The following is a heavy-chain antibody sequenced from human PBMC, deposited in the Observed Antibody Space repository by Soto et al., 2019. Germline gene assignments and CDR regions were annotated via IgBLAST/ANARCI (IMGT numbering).Heavy chain of an antibody. CDR1: GFSFSTYA. V-gene: IGHV3-23*01. J-gene: IGHJ1*01. CDR2: ISGSGVCT. D-gene: IGHD2-15*01. CDR3: AKRGYCSCGTCFGDYFQH. Sequence: EVHLLESGGGLVQPGGSLRLSCAAAGFSFSTYAMTWVRPAPGGGLAWVWPISGSGVCTYYADSVKGRFTISRDNSRNTLYLQMNGLRAEDSAVYYCAKRGYCSCGTCFGDYFQHWGQGTLVTVSS.